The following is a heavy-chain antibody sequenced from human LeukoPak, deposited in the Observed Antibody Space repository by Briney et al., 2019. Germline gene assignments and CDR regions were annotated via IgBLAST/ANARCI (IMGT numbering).Heavy chain of an antibody. Sequence: PSETLSLTCAVYGGSFSGFYWSWIRQPPGKGLEWIEEINHSGSTNYNPSLKSRVTISVDTSKNQFSLKLSSVTAADTAVYYCARGPYDSSGYSLDYWGQGTLVTVSS. J-gene: IGHJ4*02. D-gene: IGHD3-22*01. CDR3: ARGPYDSSGYSLDY. V-gene: IGHV4-34*01. CDR1: GGSFSGFY. CDR2: INHSGST.